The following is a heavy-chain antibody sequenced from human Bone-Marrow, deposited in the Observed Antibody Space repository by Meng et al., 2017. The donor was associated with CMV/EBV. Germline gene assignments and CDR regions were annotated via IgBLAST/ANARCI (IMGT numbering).Heavy chain of an antibody. J-gene: IGHJ4*02. CDR3: ARDRVVVPPDY. CDR2: ISAYNGNT. CDR1: GHTFTDYY. Sequence: ASVKVSCKASGHTFTDYYMHWVRQAPGQGLEWMGWISAYNGNTNYAQKLQGRVTMTTDTSTSTAYMELRSLRSDDTAVYYCARDRVVVPPDYWGQGTLVTVSS. V-gene: IGHV1-18*04. D-gene: IGHD2-15*01.